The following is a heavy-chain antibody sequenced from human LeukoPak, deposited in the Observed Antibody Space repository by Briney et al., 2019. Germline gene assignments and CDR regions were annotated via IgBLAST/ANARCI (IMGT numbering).Heavy chain of an antibody. V-gene: IGHV1-69*06. CDR3: ASTGSLVRGVTDY. CDR2: IIPIFGTA. CDR1: GGTFSSYA. D-gene: IGHD3-10*01. J-gene: IGHJ4*02. Sequence: SVKVSCKASGGTFSSYAISWVRQAPGQGLEWMGGIIPIFGTANHAQKFQGRVTITADKSTSTAYMELSSLRSEDTAVYYCASTGSLVRGVTDYRGQGTLVTVSS.